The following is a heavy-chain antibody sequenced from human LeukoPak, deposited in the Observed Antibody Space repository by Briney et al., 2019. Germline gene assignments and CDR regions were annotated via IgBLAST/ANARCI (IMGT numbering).Heavy chain of an antibody. CDR1: GYTFTGYY. CDR3: ARERTTVVTLDYYYGMGV. D-gene: IGHD4-23*01. Sequence: ASVKVSCKASGYTFTGYYIHWVRQAPGQGLEWMGWINPNSGGTKYAQKFQGRLTMTRDTSISTANMELSRLRSDDAAVYYCARERTTVVTLDYYYGMGVWGQGTTVTVSS. CDR2: INPNSGGT. J-gene: IGHJ6*02. V-gene: IGHV1-2*02.